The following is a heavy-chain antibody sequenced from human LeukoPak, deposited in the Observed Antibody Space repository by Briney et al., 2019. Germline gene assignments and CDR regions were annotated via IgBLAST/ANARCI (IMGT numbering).Heavy chain of an antibody. J-gene: IGHJ4*02. CDR3: ARGSWKRTFDY. D-gene: IGHD6-13*01. Sequence: SVKVSCKASGYTFTSYAISWVRQAPGQGLEWMGGIIPIFGTANYAQKFQGGVTITADESTSTAYMELSSLRSEDTAVYYCARGSWKRTFDYWGQGTLVTVSS. V-gene: IGHV1-69*13. CDR1: GYTFTSYA. CDR2: IIPIFGTA.